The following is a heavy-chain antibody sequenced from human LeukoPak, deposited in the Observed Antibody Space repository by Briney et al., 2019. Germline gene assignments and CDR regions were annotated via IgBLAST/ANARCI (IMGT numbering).Heavy chain of an antibody. V-gene: IGHV4-34*01. Sequence: SETLSLTCAVYGGSFSGYYWSWLRQPPGKGLEWIGEINHSGSTNYNPSLKSRVTISVDTSKNQFSLKLSSVTAADTAVYYCASSEYCSGGSCYSRPDYWGQGTLVTVSS. J-gene: IGHJ4*02. D-gene: IGHD2-15*01. CDR3: ASSEYCSGGSCYSRPDY. CDR1: GGSFSGYY. CDR2: INHSGST.